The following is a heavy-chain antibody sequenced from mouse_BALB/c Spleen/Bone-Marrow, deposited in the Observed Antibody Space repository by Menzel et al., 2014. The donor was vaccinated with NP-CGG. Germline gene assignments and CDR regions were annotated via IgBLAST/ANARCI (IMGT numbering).Heavy chain of an antibody. Sequence: VQLQQSGPELVKPGASVKMSCKASGYTFTDYVITWVKQRTGQGLECIGEIYPGSGSTYYNEKFKGKATLTADKSSNTAYMQLGSLTSEDSAVYFCARLDGNYRYAMDYWGQGTSVTVSS. D-gene: IGHD2-1*01. J-gene: IGHJ4*01. CDR2: IYPGSGST. V-gene: IGHV1-77*01. CDR1: GYTFTDYV. CDR3: ARLDGNYRYAMDY.